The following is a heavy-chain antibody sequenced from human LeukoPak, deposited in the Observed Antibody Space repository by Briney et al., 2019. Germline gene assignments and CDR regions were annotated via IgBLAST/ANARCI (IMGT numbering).Heavy chain of an antibody. CDR1: GFTFSSYA. Sequence: PGGSLRLSCAASGFTFSSYAMSWVRQAPGKGLEWVSAISGSGGSTYYADSVKGRFTISRDNSKNTLYLQMNSLRAEDTAIYYCAAYSYGYEVRWFDPWGQGTLVTVSS. V-gene: IGHV3-23*01. CDR2: ISGSGGST. CDR3: AAYSYGYEVRWFDP. J-gene: IGHJ5*02. D-gene: IGHD5-18*01.